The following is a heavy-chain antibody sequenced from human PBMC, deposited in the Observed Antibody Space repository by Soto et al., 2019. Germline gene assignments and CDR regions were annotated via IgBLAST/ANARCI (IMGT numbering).Heavy chain of an antibody. CDR2: INAGNGNT. J-gene: IGHJ3*02. CDR3: ARDAAPYSGYIISDAFDI. D-gene: IGHD5-12*01. V-gene: IGHV1-3*01. CDR1: GYTFTSYA. Sequence: ASVKVSCKASGYTFTSYAMHWARQAPGQRLEWMGWINAGNGNTKYSQKFQGRVTITRDTSASTAYMELSSLRSEDTAVYYCARDAAPYSGYIISDAFDIWGQGTMVTVSS.